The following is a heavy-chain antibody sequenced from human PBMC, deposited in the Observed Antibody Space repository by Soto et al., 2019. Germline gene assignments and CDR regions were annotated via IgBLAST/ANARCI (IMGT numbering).Heavy chain of an antibody. D-gene: IGHD1-26*01. Sequence: EVQLLESGGGLVQPGGSLRLSCAASGFNFSSDVMNWVRQIPGKGLEWVASIFGSGGTTYYADSVKGRFTISRDNSKNTLHLQLNSLRAEDTTLYDCAKSQSGSFFAAFDLWGQGSLVTVSS. CDR3: AKSQSGSFFAAFDL. CDR2: IFGSGGTT. CDR1: GFNFSSDV. V-gene: IGHV3-23*01. J-gene: IGHJ3*01.